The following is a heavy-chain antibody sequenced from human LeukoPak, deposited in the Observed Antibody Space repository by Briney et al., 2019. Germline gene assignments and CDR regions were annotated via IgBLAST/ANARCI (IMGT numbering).Heavy chain of an antibody. Sequence: PRGSLRLSCAGSGFTFSSYSMSWVRQAPGKGLEWVSAISGSGGSTYYADSVKGRFTISRDNSKNTLFLQMNSLRAEDTAVYYCAKPPRYCSSTSCYSIFDYWGQGTLVTVSS. D-gene: IGHD2-2*01. J-gene: IGHJ4*02. V-gene: IGHV3-23*01. CDR2: ISGSGGST. CDR3: AKPPRYCSSTSCYSIFDY. CDR1: GFTFSSYS.